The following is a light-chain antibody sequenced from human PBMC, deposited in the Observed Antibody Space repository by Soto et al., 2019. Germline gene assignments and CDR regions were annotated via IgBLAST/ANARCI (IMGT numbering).Light chain of an antibody. CDR1: SSNFGTGYD. CDR2: GNT. J-gene: IGLJ1*01. CDR3: QSYDIGLNTYV. Sequence: QSVLTQPPSVSGAPGQTVTISCTGSSSNFGTGYDVHWYRQLPGAAPKLLIYGNTNRPSGVPDRFSGSRSGTSASLSITGLQAEDEADYYCQSYDIGLNTYVFGAGTKVTVL. V-gene: IGLV1-40*01.